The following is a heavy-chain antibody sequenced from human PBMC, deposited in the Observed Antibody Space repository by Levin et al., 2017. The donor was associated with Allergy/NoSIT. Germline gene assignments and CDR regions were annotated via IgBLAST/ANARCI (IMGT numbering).Heavy chain of an antibody. CDR1: GFTFRSYP. V-gene: IGHV3-30*04. CDR3: ARGGGGSGPYYFYYYGMDV. J-gene: IGHJ6*02. Sequence: GGSLRLSCADSGFTFRSYPMHWVRQAPGKGLEWVAVISNDGGNKYYADSVKGRFTISRDNPKNTLYLQMNSLRPEDTAVYFCARGGGGSGPYYFYYYGMDVWGQGTTVTVSS. CDR2: ISNDGGNK. D-gene: IGHD2-15*01.